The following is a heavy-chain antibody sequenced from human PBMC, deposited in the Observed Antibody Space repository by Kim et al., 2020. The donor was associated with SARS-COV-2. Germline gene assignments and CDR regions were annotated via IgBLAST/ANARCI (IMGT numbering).Heavy chain of an antibody. J-gene: IGHJ4*02. D-gene: IGHD3-10*01. V-gene: IGHV1-18*01. CDR2: ISAYNGNT. CDR1: GYTFTSYG. CDR3: ARDKSRVTVQGVIILHYR. Sequence: ASVKVSCKASGYTFTSYGISWVRQAPGQGLEWMGWISAYNGNTNYAQKLQGRVTMTTDTSTSTAYMELRSLRSDDTAVYYCARDKSRVTVQGVIILHYRWGQGTLVTVSS.